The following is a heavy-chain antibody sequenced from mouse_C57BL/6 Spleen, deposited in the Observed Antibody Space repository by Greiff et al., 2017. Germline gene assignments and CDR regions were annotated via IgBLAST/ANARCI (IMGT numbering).Heavy chain of an antibody. J-gene: IGHJ4*01. CDR2: INPYNGDT. D-gene: IGHD1-1*01. CDR3: ARSSGSSGYAMDY. Sequence: VQLQQSGPELVKPGDSVKISCKASGYSFTGYFMNWVMQSHGKSLEWIGRINPYNGDTFYNQKFKGKATLTVDKSSSTAHMELRSLTSEDSAVYYCARSSGSSGYAMDYWGQGTSDTVSS. CDR1: GYSFTGYF. V-gene: IGHV1-20*01.